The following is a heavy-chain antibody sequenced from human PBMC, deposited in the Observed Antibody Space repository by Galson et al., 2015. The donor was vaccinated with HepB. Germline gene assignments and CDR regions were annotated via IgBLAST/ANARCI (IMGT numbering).Heavy chain of an antibody. CDR3: ARGGQSYYYGMDV. D-gene: IGHD5-24*01. J-gene: IGHJ6*02. CDR1: GGSFSGYY. CDR2: INHSGST. V-gene: IGHV4-34*01. Sequence: LSLTCAVSGGSFSGYYWSWIRQPPGKGLEWIGEINHSGSTNYNPSLKSRVTISVDTSKNQFSLKLSSVTAADTAVYYCARGGQSYYYGMDVWGQGTTVTVSS.